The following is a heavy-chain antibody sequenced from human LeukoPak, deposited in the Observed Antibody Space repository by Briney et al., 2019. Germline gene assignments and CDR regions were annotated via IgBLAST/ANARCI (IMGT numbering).Heavy chain of an antibody. CDR2: INSDGSEG. CDR1: GFTFSGFW. V-gene: IGHV3-7*01. D-gene: IGHD3-22*01. J-gene: IGHJ6*02. Sequence: GGSLRLSCAVSGFTFSGFWTSWSRQAPGKGLEWVASINSDGSEGYYADVVKGRFTISRDNAKNTLYLQMNSLRAEDTAVYYCARDLSSSGYYSAYYYGMDVWGQGTTVTVSS. CDR3: ARDLSSSGYYSAYYYGMDV.